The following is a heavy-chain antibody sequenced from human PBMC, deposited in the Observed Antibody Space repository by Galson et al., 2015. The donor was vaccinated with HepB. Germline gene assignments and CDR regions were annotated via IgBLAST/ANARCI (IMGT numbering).Heavy chain of an antibody. D-gene: IGHD2-2*01. Sequence: SLRLSCAASGFTFSSYDMHWVRQATGKGLEWVSAIGTAGDTYYPGSVKGRFTISRENAKNSLYLQMNSLRAGDTAVYYCAREQGPATAADYYYYGMDVWDQGTTVTVSS. J-gene: IGHJ6*02. V-gene: IGHV3-13*01. CDR1: GFTFSSYD. CDR2: IGTAGDT. CDR3: AREQGPATAADYYYYGMDV.